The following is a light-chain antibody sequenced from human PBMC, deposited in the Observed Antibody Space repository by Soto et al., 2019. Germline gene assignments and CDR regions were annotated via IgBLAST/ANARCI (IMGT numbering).Light chain of an antibody. J-gene: IGLJ3*02. CDR1: SSNIGSNP. Sequence: QSVLTQPPSASGTPGQRVTISCSGSSSNIGSNPVNWYQQLPGTAPKLLTYSSNQRPSGVPDRFSASKSGTSASLAITGLQSEDEADYYCAAWDDSLNGGEVFGGGTKLTVL. CDR3: AAWDDSLNGGEV. V-gene: IGLV1-44*01. CDR2: SSN.